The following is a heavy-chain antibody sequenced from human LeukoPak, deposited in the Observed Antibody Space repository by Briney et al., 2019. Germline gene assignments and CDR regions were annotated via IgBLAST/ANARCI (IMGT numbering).Heavy chain of an antibody. J-gene: IGHJ4*02. Sequence: SETLSLTCTVSGYSISSGYYWGWIRQPPGKGLEWIGRIYTSGSTNYNPSLKSRVTISVDTSKSQFSLKLSSVTAADTAVYYCAREDYDSPFDYWGQGTLVTVSS. V-gene: IGHV4-38-2*02. D-gene: IGHD3-22*01. CDR1: GYSISSGYY. CDR2: IYTSGST. CDR3: AREDYDSPFDY.